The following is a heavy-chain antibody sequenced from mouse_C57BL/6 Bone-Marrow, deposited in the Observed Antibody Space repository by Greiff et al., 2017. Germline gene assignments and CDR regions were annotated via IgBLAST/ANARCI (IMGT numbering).Heavy chain of an antibody. Sequence: VQLQQSGPELVKPGASVKISCKASGYTFTDYYMNWVKQSHGKSLEWIGDINPNNGGTSYNQKFKGKATLTVDKSSSTAYMELRSLTSEDSAVYYCARDDYYWYFDVWGTGTTVTVSS. D-gene: IGHD2-4*01. J-gene: IGHJ1*03. CDR1: GYTFTDYY. CDR3: ARDDYYWYFDV. V-gene: IGHV1-26*01. CDR2: INPNNGGT.